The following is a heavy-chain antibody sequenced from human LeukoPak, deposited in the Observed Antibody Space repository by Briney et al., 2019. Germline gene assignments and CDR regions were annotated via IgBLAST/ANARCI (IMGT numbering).Heavy chain of an antibody. CDR3: ARRITIFGVVRSIDY. CDR2: IYHSGST. CDR1: GGSISSGGYS. Sequence: SETLSLTCAVSGGSISSGGYSWSWIRQPPGKGLEWIGYIYHSGSTYYNPSLKSRVTISVDRSKNQFSLKLSSVTAADTAVYYCARRITIFGVVRSIDYWGQGTLVTVSS. V-gene: IGHV4-30-2*01. D-gene: IGHD3-3*01. J-gene: IGHJ4*02.